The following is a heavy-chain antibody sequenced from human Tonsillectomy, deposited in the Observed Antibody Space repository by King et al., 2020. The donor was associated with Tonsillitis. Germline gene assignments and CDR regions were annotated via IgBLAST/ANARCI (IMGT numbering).Heavy chain of an antibody. CDR3: VTVFYSSCLYVPCGFDP. J-gene: IGHJ5*02. V-gene: IGHV3-23*04. Sequence: VQLVESGGGLVQPGGSLRLSCAVSGFTFSNYAMFWVRQAPGKGLEWVSGISGGADSTYYANSVKGRFTISRDNSKDTMYLQVKRLRAEDTSVYYCVTVFYSSCLYVPCGFDPWGQGTLVTVSS. CDR1: GFTFSNYA. CDR2: ISGGADST. D-gene: IGHD6-19*01.